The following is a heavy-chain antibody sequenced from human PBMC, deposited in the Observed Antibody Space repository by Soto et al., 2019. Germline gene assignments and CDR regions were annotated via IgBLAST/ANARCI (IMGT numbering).Heavy chain of an antibody. V-gene: IGHV4-30-4*01. CDR3: AREQMGVATTHFDY. Sequence: SESLSLTCTVSGGSISSGDYYWSWIRQPPGKGLEWIGYIYYSGSTYYNPSLKSRVTISVDTSKNQFSLKLSSVTAADTAVYYCAREQMGVATTHFDYWGQGTLVTVSS. J-gene: IGHJ4*02. D-gene: IGHD5-12*01. CDR2: IYYSGST. CDR1: GGSISSGDYY.